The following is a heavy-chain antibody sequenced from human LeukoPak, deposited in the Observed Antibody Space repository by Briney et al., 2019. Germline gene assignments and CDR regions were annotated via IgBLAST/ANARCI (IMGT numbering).Heavy chain of an antibody. D-gene: IGHD6-13*01. CDR3: AREGPISIAADTPFDY. CDR1: GGSISIYY. V-gene: IGHV4-4*07. Sequence: SETLSLTCTVSGGSISIYYWSWVRQPAGKGLEWIGRIYTSGSTNYNPSLKSRVTMSVDTSKNQFSLKLSSVTAADTAVYYCAREGPISIAADTPFDYWGQGTLVTVSS. CDR2: IYTSGST. J-gene: IGHJ4*02.